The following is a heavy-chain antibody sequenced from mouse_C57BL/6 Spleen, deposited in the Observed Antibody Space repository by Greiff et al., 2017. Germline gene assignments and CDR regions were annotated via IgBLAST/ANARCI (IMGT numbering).Heavy chain of an antibody. CDR3: ARGYCSNYVYFDY. CDR2: IDPEDGET. J-gene: IGHJ2*01. Sequence: EVQLQESGAELVKPGASVKLSCTASGFNIKDYYMHWVKQRTEQGLEWIGRIDPEDGETKYAPKFQGKAPITAYTASNTAYLQRSSLTTEDTAVYYCARGYCSNYVYFDYWGQGTTLTVSS. D-gene: IGHD2-5*01. V-gene: IGHV14-2*01. CDR1: GFNIKDYY.